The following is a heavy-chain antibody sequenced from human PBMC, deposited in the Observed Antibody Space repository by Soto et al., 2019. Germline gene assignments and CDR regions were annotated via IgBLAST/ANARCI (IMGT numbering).Heavy chain of an antibody. V-gene: IGHV1-69*12. CDR1: GGTFSSYA. CDR3: ATFEADAVTSYY. Sequence: QVQLVQSGAEVKKPGSSVKVSCKASGGTFSSYAISWVRQAPGQGLEWMGGIIPIFGTANYTQKFQGRVTITADESTSTSYMELSSLRSEDTAVYYCATFEADAVTSYYWGQGTLVTVSS. CDR2: IIPIFGTA. D-gene: IGHD4-17*01. J-gene: IGHJ4*02.